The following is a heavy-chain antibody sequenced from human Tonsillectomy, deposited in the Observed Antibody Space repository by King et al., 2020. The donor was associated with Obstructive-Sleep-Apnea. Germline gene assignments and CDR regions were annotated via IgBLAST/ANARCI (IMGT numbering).Heavy chain of an antibody. V-gene: IGHV1-46*01. Sequence: VQLVESGAEVKKPGASVKVSCKASGYTFTSYDMHWVRQAPGQWLEWMGIINPSGGGTRYAQKFQGRVTMTRDTSTRTVYMELSSLRSEDTAVYFCARDQAPENWFDPWGQGTLVTVSS. J-gene: IGHJ5*02. CDR3: ARDQAPENWFDP. CDR2: INPSGGGT. CDR1: GYTFTSYD.